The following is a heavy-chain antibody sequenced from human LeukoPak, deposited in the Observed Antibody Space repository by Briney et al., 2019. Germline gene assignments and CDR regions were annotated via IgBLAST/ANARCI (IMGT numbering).Heavy chain of an antibody. CDR3: ARGLGDIVVVPAAMGYYYGMDV. J-gene: IGHJ6*02. D-gene: IGHD2-2*01. CDR1: GYSISSGYY. V-gene: IGHV4-38-2*02. Sequence: SETLSLTCTVSGYSISSGYYWGWIRQPPGKGLEWIGSIYHSGSTYYNPSLKSRVTISVDTSKNQFSLKLSSVTAADTAVYYCARGLGDIVVVPAAMGYYYGMDVWGQGTTVTVSS. CDR2: IYHSGST.